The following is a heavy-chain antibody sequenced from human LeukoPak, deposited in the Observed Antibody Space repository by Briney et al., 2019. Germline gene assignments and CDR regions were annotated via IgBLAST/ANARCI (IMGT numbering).Heavy chain of an antibody. CDR1: GGSLTGTY. CDR3: ARDQVECTGGTCQSRVGFDF. Sequence: SETLSLTCSVSGGSLTGTYWSWIRQPPGKGLEWIGYIYYSGRSYYNPSLKSRITMSVDTSKNQFSLNLSSVTAADTAVYYCARDQVECTGGTCQSRVGFDFWGQGTLVTVSS. J-gene: IGHJ4*02. V-gene: IGHV4-59*12. D-gene: IGHD2-8*02. CDR2: IYYSGRS.